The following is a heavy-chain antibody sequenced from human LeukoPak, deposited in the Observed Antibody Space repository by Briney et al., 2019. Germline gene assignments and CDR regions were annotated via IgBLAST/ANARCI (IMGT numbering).Heavy chain of an antibody. CDR3: ARQRRRATVTTLTSSVDYGMDV. Sequence: GASVKVSCKASGGTFSSYAISWVRQAPGQGLEWMGGIIPIFGTANYAQKFQGRVTITADKSTSTAYMELSSLRSEDTAVYYCARQRRRATVTTLTSSVDYGMDVWGKGTTVTVSS. CDR2: IIPIFGTA. CDR1: GGTFSSYA. J-gene: IGHJ6*04. V-gene: IGHV1-69*06. D-gene: IGHD4-17*01.